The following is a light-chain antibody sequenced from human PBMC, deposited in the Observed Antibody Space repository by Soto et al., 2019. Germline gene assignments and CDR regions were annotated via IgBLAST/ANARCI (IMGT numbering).Light chain of an antibody. CDR1: SSDVGGYNY. J-gene: IGLJ1*01. CDR2: EVS. V-gene: IGLV2-14*01. CDR3: SSYVLITSPSV. Sequence: QSALNKPASVSGSPGQSITISCTGTSSDVGGYNYVSWYQQHPGKAPKLMIYEVSNRPSGVSNRFSGSKSGNTASLTISGLQAEYYFYYYCSSYVLITSPSVFCTGTNSTVL.